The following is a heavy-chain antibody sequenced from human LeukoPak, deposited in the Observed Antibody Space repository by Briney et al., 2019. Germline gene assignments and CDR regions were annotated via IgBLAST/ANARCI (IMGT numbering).Heavy chain of an antibody. J-gene: IGHJ6*03. V-gene: IGHV3-23*01. D-gene: IGHD2-21*01. CDR3: AKDLARGGIYYYYYYYMDV. CDR2: ISGSGGGT. Sequence: GGSLRLSCAASGFTFSSYGMSWVRQAPGKGLEWVSAISGSGGGTYYADSVKGRFTISRDNSKNTLYLQMNSLRAEDTAVYYCAKDLARGGIYYYYYYYMDVWGKGTTVTISS. CDR1: GFTFSSYG.